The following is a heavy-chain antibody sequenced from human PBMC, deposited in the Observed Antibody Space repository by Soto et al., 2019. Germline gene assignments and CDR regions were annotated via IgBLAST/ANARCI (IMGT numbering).Heavy chain of an antibody. CDR3: VKGEYYYDSSGYYPFDY. V-gene: IGHV3-30*14. CDR2: IWYDGSNK. D-gene: IGHD3-22*01. CDR1: GFTFSSYA. Sequence: PGGSLRLSCAASGFTFSSYAMHWVRQAPGKGLEWVAVIWYDGSNKYYADSVKGRFTISRDNSKNTVYLQMSSLRAEDTAVYYCVKGEYYYDSSGYYPFDYWGQGTLVTVSS. J-gene: IGHJ4*02.